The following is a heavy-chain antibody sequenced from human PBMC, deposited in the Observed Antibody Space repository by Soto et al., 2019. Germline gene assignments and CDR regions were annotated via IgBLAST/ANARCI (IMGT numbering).Heavy chain of an antibody. J-gene: IGHJ4*02. V-gene: IGHV3-74*01. CDR2: INSDGRSK. D-gene: IGHD2-15*01. Sequence: GGSLRLFCAASGFTFSSYWMHWVRQAPGKGLVSVSRINSDGRSKSYEDSVKGRFTISRDNAKNTLYLQMDSLRAEVTAVYYCVRTSLVVAAATREDYWGQGTLVTVSS. CDR1: GFTFSSYW. CDR3: VRTSLVVAAATREDY.